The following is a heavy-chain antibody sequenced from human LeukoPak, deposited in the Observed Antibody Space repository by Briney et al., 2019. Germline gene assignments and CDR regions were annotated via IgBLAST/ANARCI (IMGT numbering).Heavy chain of an antibody. CDR2: ISSSSSYI. V-gene: IGHV3-21*01. D-gene: IGHD2-2*01. CDR3: ASLGDIVVVPAAAYGMDV. CDR1: GFTFSSYS. J-gene: IGHJ6*02. Sequence: GGSLRLSCAASGFTFSSYSMNWVRQAPGKGLEWVSSISSSSSYIYYADSVKGRFTISRDNAKNSLYLQMNSLRAEDTAVYYCASLGDIVVVPAAAYGMDVWGQGTTVTVSS.